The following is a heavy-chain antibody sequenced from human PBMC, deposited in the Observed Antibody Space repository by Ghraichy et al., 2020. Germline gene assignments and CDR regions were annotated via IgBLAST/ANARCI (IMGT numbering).Heavy chain of an antibody. J-gene: IGHJ4*02. CDR1: GGSISSYY. D-gene: IGHD4-17*01. CDR3: ARIRSPEYGDYVFDY. V-gene: IGHV4-4*09. Sequence: SETLSLTCTVSGGSISSYYWSWIRQPPGKGLEWIGYIYTSGSTNYNPSLKSRVTISVDTSKNQFSLKLSSVTAADTAVYYCARIRSPEYGDYVFDYWGQGTLVTVSS. CDR2: IYTSGST.